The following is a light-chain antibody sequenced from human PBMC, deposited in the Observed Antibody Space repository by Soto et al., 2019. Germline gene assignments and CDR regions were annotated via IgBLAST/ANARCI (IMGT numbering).Light chain of an antibody. J-gene: IGKJ3*01. CDR3: QQSFSSPFP. CDR1: QGIRSH. V-gene: IGKV1-39*01. CDR2: AAS. Sequence: DIQMTQSPSSLSASGGDRVSITCRASQGIRSHLNWYQHKPGKATKVLIYAASSLQGGVPSRFSGSGSGKDFPLTIKSLQPEDFATYYCQQSFSSPFPCGPGTKVDVK.